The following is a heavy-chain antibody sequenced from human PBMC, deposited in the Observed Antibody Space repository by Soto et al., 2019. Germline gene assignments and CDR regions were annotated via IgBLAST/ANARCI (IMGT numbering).Heavy chain of an antibody. D-gene: IGHD6-13*01. CDR1: GGSISSGGYY. J-gene: IGHJ4*02. Sequence: QVQLQESGPGLVKPSQTLSLTCTVSGGSISSGGYYWSWIRQHPGKGLEWIGYIYYSGSTYYNPSLKSRVTLSVDTSKNQFSLKLSSVSAAATAVYYCAREGIEAAGAPDYWGQGTLVTVSS. CDR3: AREGIEAAGAPDY. V-gene: IGHV4-31*03. CDR2: IYYSGST.